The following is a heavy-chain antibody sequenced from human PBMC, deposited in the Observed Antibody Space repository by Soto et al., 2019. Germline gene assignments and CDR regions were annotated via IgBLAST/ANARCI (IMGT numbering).Heavy chain of an antibody. V-gene: IGHV4-59*01. CDR1: GGSFSGYY. CDR2: IYYSGST. Sequence: ASETLSLTCAVYGGSFSGYYWSGIRQPPGKGLEWIGYIYYSGSTNYNPSLKSRVTISVDTSKNQFSLKLSSVTAADTAVYYCARGSGSYSNWFDPWGQGTLVTVS. J-gene: IGHJ5*02. CDR3: ARGSGSYSNWFDP. D-gene: IGHD1-26*01.